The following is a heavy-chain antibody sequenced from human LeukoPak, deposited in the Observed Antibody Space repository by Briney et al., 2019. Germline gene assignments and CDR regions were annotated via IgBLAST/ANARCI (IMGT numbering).Heavy chain of an antibody. V-gene: IGHV1-69*06. CDR1: GGTFSSYA. CDR2: IIPIFGTA. CDR3: ARASKDYGDYQYFQH. D-gene: IGHD4-17*01. Sequence: GSSVKVSCKASGGTFSSYAISWVRQAPGQGLEWMGGIIPIFGTANYAQKFQGRVTITADKSTSTAYMELSSLRSEDTAVYYCARASKDYGDYQYFQHWGQGTLVTVSS. J-gene: IGHJ1*01.